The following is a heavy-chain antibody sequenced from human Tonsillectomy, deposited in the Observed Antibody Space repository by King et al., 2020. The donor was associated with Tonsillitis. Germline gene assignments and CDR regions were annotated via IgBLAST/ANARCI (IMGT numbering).Heavy chain of an antibody. D-gene: IGHD3-10*01. Sequence: VQLQQWGAELLKPSETLSLTCAVYGGSFSGYYWSWIRQPPGKGLEWIGEINHSGSTNYNPSLKSRVTISVDTSKNQFSLKLSSVTAADTAVYYCARGQLLWFGESPHLDYWGQGTLVTVSS. CDR1: GGSFSGYY. CDR3: ARGQLLWFGESPHLDY. V-gene: IGHV4-34*01. CDR2: INHSGST. J-gene: IGHJ4*02.